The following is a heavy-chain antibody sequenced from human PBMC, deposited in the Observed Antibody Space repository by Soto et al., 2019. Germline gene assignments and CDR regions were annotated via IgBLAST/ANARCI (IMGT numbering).Heavy chain of an antibody. J-gene: IGHJ4*02. D-gene: IGHD3-10*01. Sequence: GGSLRLSCAASGFTFSSYSMNWVRQAPGKGLEWVSYISSSSSTIYYADSVKGRFTISRDNAKNSLYLQMNSLRAEDTAVYYCASTWFGELLALDYWGQGTLVTVSS. CDR1: GFTFSSYS. CDR2: ISSSSSTI. V-gene: IGHV3-48*01. CDR3: ASTWFGELLALDY.